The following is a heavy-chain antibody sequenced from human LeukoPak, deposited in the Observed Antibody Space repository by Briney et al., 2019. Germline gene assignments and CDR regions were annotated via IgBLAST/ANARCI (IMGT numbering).Heavy chain of an antibody. J-gene: IGHJ4*02. D-gene: IGHD6-13*01. CDR2: MNPNSGNT. CDR1: GYTFTSYD. Sequence: GASVKVSCKASGYTFTSYDINWVRQATGQGLEWMGWMNPNSGNTGYAQKFQGRVTMTRNTSISTAYMELSSLRSEDTAVYYCARDGIAAAGTDYWGQGTLVTVSS. CDR3: ARDGIAAAGTDY. V-gene: IGHV1-8*01.